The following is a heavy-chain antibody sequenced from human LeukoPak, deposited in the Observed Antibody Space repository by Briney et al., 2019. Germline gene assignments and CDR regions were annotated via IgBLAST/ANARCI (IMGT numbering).Heavy chain of an antibody. CDR3: ARSKPIMSYMDV. J-gene: IGHJ6*03. CDR1: GYTFTSYD. V-gene: IGHV1-8*03. Sequence: ASVKVSCKASGYTFTSYDINWVRQATGQGLKWMGWMNPNSGNTGYAQKFQGRVTITRNTSISTAYMELSSLRSEDTAVYYCARSKPIMSYMDVWGKGTTVTASS. CDR2: MNPNSGNT.